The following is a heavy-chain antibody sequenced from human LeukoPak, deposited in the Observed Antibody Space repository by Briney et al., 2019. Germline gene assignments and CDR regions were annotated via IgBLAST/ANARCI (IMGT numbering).Heavy chain of an antibody. V-gene: IGHV4-39*01. J-gene: IGHJ5*02. CDR1: GGSINNNIYY. D-gene: IGHD6-19*01. CDR3: ARLSSSGWADP. Sequence: PSETLSLTCTVSGGSINNNIYYWGWIRQPPGKGLEWIGSVYYRGTTYYNPTLESRVSISVGMSKNRFSLKLSSVTAADTAIYYCARLSSSGWADPWGQGTLVTISS. CDR2: VYYRGTT.